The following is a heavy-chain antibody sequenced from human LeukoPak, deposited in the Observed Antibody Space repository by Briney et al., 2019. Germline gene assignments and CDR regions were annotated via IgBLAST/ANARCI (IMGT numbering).Heavy chain of an antibody. CDR2: IYYSGST. J-gene: IGHJ4*02. D-gene: IGHD6-19*01. Sequence: PSETLSLTCTVSGGSISSSSYYWGWIRQPPGKGLEWIGSIYYSGSTYYNPSLKSRVTISVDTSRNQFSLKLSSVTAADTAVYYCASHSSGWYYFDYWGQGTLVTVSS. CDR1: GGSISSSSYY. V-gene: IGHV4-39*01. CDR3: ASHSSGWYYFDY.